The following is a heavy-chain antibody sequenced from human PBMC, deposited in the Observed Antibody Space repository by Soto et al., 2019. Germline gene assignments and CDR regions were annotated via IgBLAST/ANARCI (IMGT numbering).Heavy chain of an antibody. CDR3: ARVSMSTVSWGFDP. CDR2: IYNSGTT. Sequence: ETLSLTCAVSGDSISSNHWNWIRQPPGRGLEWIGYIYNSGTTKYNPSLKSRVIISVDTSKNQLSLKLSSVTAADTAVYYCARVSMSTVSWGFDPWGKGTLVTVS. CDR1: GDSISSNH. V-gene: IGHV4-59*01. J-gene: IGHJ5*02. D-gene: IGHD4-4*01.